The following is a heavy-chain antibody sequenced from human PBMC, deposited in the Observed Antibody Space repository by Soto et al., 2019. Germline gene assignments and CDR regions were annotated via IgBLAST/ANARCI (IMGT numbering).Heavy chain of an antibody. J-gene: IGHJ6*01. D-gene: IGHD4-4*01. CDR3: ARHEQFYYYYYGMDV. V-gene: IGHV5-51*01. CDR1: GYSFTTYC. Sequence: PEESLTISCKASGYSFTTYCIAWVLQMPGKGLEWMGIINPGDSDIRYSPSFQGQVTISADNSISTAYLQWSSLKASDTAMYYCARHEQFYYYYYGMDVWGQGTAVTVSS. CDR2: INPGDSDI.